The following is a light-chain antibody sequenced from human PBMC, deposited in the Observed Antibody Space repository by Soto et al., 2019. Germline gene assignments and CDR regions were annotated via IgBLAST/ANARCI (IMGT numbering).Light chain of an antibody. CDR2: KAS. CDR3: QQYNSYSPVLT. Sequence: DIQMTQSPSTLSATEGDRVTITCRASQSISSWLAWYQQKPGKAPKLLIYKASSLESGVPSRFSGSGSGTEFTLTISSLQPDDFATYYCQQYNSYSPVLTFGGGTKVDIK. J-gene: IGKJ4*01. V-gene: IGKV1-5*03. CDR1: QSISSW.